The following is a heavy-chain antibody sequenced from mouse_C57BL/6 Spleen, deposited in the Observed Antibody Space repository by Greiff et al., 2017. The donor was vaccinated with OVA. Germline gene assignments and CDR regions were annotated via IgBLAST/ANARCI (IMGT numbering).Heavy chain of an antibody. CDR3: ASPTTGGMDY. J-gene: IGHJ4*01. Sequence: DVKLQESGPVLVKPGASVKMSCKASGYTFTDYYMNWVKQSHGKSLEWIGVINPYNGGTSYNQKFKGKATLTVDKSSSTAYMELNSLTSEDSAVYYCASPTTGGMDYWGQGTSVTVSS. D-gene: IGHD1-1*01. V-gene: IGHV1-19*01. CDR1: GYTFTDYY. CDR2: INPYNGGT.